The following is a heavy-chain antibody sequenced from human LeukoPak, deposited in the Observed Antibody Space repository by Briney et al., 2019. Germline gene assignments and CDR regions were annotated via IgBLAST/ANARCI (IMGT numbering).Heavy chain of an antibody. V-gene: IGHV3-48*04. Sequence: GGSLRLSCAASGFTFSSYWMSWVRQAPGKGLEWVSYISSSGSTIYYADSVKGRFTISRDNAKNSLYLQMNSLRVEDMAVYYCAELGITMIGGVWGKGTTVTISS. CDR1: GFTFSSYW. CDR2: ISSSGSTI. D-gene: IGHD3-10*02. CDR3: AELGITMIGGV. J-gene: IGHJ6*04.